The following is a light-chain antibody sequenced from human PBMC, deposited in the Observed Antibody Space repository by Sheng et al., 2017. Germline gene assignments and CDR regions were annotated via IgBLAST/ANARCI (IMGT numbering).Light chain of an antibody. Sequence: EIVLTQSPGTLSLSPGERATLSCRASQSISSTYLAWYRQKSGQAPRLLTYGASSRATGIPDRFSGSGSGTEFTLTISSLQSEDFAVYYCQQYKKWPPLTFGGGTKVEIK. J-gene: IGKJ4*01. CDR2: GAS. V-gene: IGKV3D-15*01. CDR1: QSISSTY. CDR3: QQYKKWPPLT.